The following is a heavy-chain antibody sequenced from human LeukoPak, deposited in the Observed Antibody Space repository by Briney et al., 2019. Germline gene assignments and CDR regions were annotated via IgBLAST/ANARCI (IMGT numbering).Heavy chain of an antibody. D-gene: IGHD2-2*01. Sequence: PSETLSLTCTVSGGSISSYYWSWIRQPAGKGLEWIGRIYTSGSTNYNPSLKSRVTMSVDTSKNQFSLKLSSVTAADTAVYYCARPRPYCSSTSCYFDYWGQGTLVTVSS. CDR3: ARPRPYCSSTSCYFDY. J-gene: IGHJ4*02. V-gene: IGHV4-4*07. CDR1: GGSISSYY. CDR2: IYTSGST.